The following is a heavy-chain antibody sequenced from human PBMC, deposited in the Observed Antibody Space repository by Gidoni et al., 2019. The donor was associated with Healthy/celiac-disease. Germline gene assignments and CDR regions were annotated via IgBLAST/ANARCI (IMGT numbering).Heavy chain of an antibody. CDR2: IYPGDSDT. J-gene: IGHJ4*02. Sequence: EVQLVQSGAEVKKPGESLKIPGKGSGYSFPIYWIGWVRQMPGKGLEWMGIIYPGDSDTRYSPSFQGQVSISGDKSISTAYLQWSSLKTSDTAIYYCARLVAEYGSSWYYFDYWGQGTLVTVSS. CDR3: ARLVAEYGSSWYYFDY. V-gene: IGHV5-51*01. D-gene: IGHD6-13*01. CDR1: GYSFPIYW.